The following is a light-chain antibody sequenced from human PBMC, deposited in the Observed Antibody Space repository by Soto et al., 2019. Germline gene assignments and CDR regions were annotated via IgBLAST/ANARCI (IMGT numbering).Light chain of an antibody. J-gene: IGKJ1*01. V-gene: IGKV3-15*01. CDR1: QSISSN. Sequence: TLSCRASQSISSNLAWYQQKPGQAPRLLIYGASTRATGIPARFSGSGSGTEFTLTITSLQSEDFAVYYCQQNNHWLWTFGQGTKVDIK. CDR3: QQNNHWLWT. CDR2: GAS.